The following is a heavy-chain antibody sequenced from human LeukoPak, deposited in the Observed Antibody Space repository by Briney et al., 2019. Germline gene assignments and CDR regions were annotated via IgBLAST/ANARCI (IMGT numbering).Heavy chain of an antibody. J-gene: IGHJ5*02. V-gene: IGHV3-30*02. CDR2: IRYDGSNK. Sequence: GGSLRLSCAASGFTFSSYGMHWVRQAPGKGLEWVAFIRYDGSNKYYADSVKGRFTISRDNSKNTLYLQMNSLRAEDTAVYYCAKGRGDYVWGSYRPNWFDPWGQGTLATVSS. CDR1: GFTFSSYG. CDR3: AKGRGDYVWGSYRPNWFDP. D-gene: IGHD3-16*02.